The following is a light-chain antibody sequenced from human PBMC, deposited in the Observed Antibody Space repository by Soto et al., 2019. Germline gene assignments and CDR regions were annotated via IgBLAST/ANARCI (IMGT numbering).Light chain of an antibody. Sequence: QSALTQPASVSGSPGESISISCTGSSSDVGIYNYVSWYQQHPGKVPKRIIYEVTNRPSGVSNRFSGSKSGNTASLTISGLQAEDEADYYCSSYTTSSTRVFGTGTKVTAL. CDR2: EVT. V-gene: IGLV2-14*01. CDR3: SSYTTSSTRV. J-gene: IGLJ1*01. CDR1: SSDVGIYNY.